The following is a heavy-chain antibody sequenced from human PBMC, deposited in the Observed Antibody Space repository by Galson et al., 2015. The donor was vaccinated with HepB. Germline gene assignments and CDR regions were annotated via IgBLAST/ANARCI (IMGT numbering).Heavy chain of an antibody. CDR2: IIPLLGTA. J-gene: IGHJ4*02. D-gene: IGHD3-16*01. V-gene: IGHV1-69*04. CDR3: AGGESLSWSDLDY. Sequence: SVKVSCKASGGTFSFYAISWVRQAPGQGLEWMGRIIPLLGTATYAQKFQGRVTITADKSTTTAYMELSSLRSEDTAVYYCAGGESLSWSDLDYWGQGTLVTVSS. CDR1: GGTFSFYA.